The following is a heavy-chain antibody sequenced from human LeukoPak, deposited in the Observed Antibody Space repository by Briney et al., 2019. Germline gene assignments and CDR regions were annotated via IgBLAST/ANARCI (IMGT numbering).Heavy chain of an antibody. CDR1: GGSFSGYY. CDR3: ARRRATALKGWFDP. V-gene: IGHV4-34*01. J-gene: IGHJ5*02. D-gene: IGHD5-12*01. CDR2: INHSGST. Sequence: PSETLSLTCAVYGGSFSGYYWSWIRQPPGKGLEWIGEINHSGSTNYNPSLKSRVTISVDTSKNQFSLKLSSVTAADTAVYYCARRRATALKGWFDPWGQGTLVTLSS.